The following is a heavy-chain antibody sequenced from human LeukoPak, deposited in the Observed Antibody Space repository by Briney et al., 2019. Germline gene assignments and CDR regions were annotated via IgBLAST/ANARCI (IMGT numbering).Heavy chain of an antibody. J-gene: IGHJ4*02. Sequence: KTSETLSLTCTVSGGSITTYYWSWIRQTPEKGLECIGYIYYSGSTNHNPSLKSRVTISVDTSKNQFSLKLSSVTAADTAVYYCARSPGRFCSGGSCYSSHYFDYWGQGTLVTVSS. CDR3: ARSPGRFCSGGSCYSSHYFDY. CDR2: IYYSGST. CDR1: GGSITTYY. D-gene: IGHD2-15*01. V-gene: IGHV4-59*01.